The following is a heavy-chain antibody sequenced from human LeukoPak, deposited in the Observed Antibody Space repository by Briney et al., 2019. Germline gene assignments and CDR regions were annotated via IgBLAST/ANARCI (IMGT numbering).Heavy chain of an antibody. CDR2: ISSSGST. CDR3: ARGSGYYYVRPIDY. Sequence: SQTLSLTCTVSGDSISSGDYYWSWIRQPAGKGLEWIGRISSSGSTNYNPSLKSRVTISVDTSKNQFSLILSSATAADTAVYYCARGSGYYYVRPIDYWGQGTLVTVSS. CDR1: GDSISSGDYY. V-gene: IGHV4-61*02. D-gene: IGHD3-10*02. J-gene: IGHJ4*02.